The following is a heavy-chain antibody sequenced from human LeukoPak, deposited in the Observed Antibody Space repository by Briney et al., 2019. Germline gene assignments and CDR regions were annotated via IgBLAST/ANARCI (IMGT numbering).Heavy chain of an antibody. CDR2: IYYSGST. V-gene: IGHV4-39*01. CDR3: ARQYSSVLSPFDY. Sequence: SETLSLTCTISGGSISSSSYYWGWIRQPPGKGLEWIGSIYYSGSTYYNPSLKSRVTISVDTSKNQFSLKLSSVTAAETAVYYCARQYSSVLSPFDYWGQGTLVTVSS. J-gene: IGHJ4*02. CDR1: GGSISSSSYY. D-gene: IGHD6-25*01.